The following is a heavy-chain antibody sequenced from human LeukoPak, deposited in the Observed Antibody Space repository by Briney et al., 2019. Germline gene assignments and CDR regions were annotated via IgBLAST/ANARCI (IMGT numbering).Heavy chain of an antibody. V-gene: IGHV3-74*01. Sequence: GGSLRLSCAASGFSFSDYWMYWVRQAPGQGLVWVSRSNPDESLTDYADSVQGRFIISRDKAKNMLYLQMNSLRVDDTAVYFCARSTEISGNPGLDAFDPWGQGALVTVSS. D-gene: IGHD5-12*01. J-gene: IGHJ5*02. CDR1: GFSFSDYW. CDR3: ARSTEISGNPGLDAFDP. CDR2: SNPDESLT.